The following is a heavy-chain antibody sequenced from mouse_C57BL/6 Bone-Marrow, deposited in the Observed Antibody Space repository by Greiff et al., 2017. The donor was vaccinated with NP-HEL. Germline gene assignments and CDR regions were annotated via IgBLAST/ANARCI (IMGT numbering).Heavy chain of an antibody. Sequence: VQLQQPGAELVRPGSSVKLSCKASGYTFTSYWMDWVKQRPGQGLEWIGNIYPSDSETHYNQKFKDKATLTVDKSSSTAYMQLSSLTSEDSAVYYCAREDYSNYPGYYFDYWGKGTTLTVSS. CDR1: GYTFTSYW. D-gene: IGHD2-5*01. V-gene: IGHV1-61*01. J-gene: IGHJ2*01. CDR2: IYPSDSET. CDR3: AREDYSNYPGYYFDY.